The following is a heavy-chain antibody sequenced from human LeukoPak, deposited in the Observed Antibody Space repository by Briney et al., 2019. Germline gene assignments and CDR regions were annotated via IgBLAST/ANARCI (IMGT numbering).Heavy chain of an antibody. Sequence: PSETLSLTCTVSGGSTSSYYWSWIRQPAGKGLEWIGRIYTSGSTNYNPSLKSRVTMSVDTSKNQFSLKLSSVTAADTAVYYCATSARTQQWLVREDYFDYWGQGTLVTVSS. CDR2: IYTSGST. CDR1: GGSTSSYY. J-gene: IGHJ4*02. D-gene: IGHD6-19*01. V-gene: IGHV4-4*07. CDR3: ATSARTQQWLVREDYFDY.